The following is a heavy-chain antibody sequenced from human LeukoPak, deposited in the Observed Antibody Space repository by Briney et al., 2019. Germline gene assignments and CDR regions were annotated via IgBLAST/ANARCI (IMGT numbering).Heavy chain of an antibody. CDR3: ARGASIAVAEFSY. Sequence: SETLSLTCAVYGGSFTKHQWSWIRQPPGKGLEWIGAINDGGSTNYNPSLKSRVTISVDTSKNQFSLKLSSVTAADTAVYYCARGASIAVAEFSYWGQGTLVTVSS. CDR1: GGSFTKHQ. CDR2: INDGGST. J-gene: IGHJ4*02. D-gene: IGHD6-19*01. V-gene: IGHV4-34*01.